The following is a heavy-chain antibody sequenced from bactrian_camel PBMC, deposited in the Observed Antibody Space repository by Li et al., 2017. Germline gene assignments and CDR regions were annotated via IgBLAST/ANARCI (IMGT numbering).Heavy chain of an antibody. Sequence: HVQLVESGGGLVQPGGSLRLSCLALYFPYDTNNRMGWFRQVPGKEREGVAIIQPFSDAKYYADSVKGRFTISTDNAKNTVTLQMNTLKSEDTALYYCVTQGLYGGRWSRSYPYWGLGTQVTVS. V-gene: IGHV3S60*01. D-gene: IGHD6*01. CDR1: YFPYDTNNR. CDR2: IQPFSDAK. CDR3: VTQGLYGGRWSRSYPY. J-gene: IGHJ4*01.